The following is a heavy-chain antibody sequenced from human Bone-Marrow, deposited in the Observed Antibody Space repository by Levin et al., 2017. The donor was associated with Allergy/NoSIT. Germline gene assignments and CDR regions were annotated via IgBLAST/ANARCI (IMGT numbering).Heavy chain of an antibody. CDR1: GFIFSSYA. V-gene: IGHV3-30-3*01. J-gene: IGHJ6*02. CDR3: AREGCNSANCYLYYYYAMDV. Sequence: PGGSLRLSCASSGFIFSSYAMHWVRQAPGKGLEWVALISYHGDNIDYADSVKGRFTISRDNSKNNLFLQMNSLRPEDTAVYYCAREGCNSANCYLYYYYAMDVWGQGTTVTVSS. CDR2: ISYHGDNI. D-gene: IGHD2-21*01.